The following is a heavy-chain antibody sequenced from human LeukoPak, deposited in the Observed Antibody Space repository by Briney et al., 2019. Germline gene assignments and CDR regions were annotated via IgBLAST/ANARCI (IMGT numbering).Heavy chain of an antibody. V-gene: IGHV3-23*01. Sequence: GGSLRLSCAASGFTFSTYAMNWVRQAPGKGLEWVSALSGSDTRTYYADSVKGRFTISRDNSKNTLYLQMNSLRAEDTAVYYCARGDGYNYWEYWGQGTLVTVSS. J-gene: IGHJ4*02. CDR3: ARGDGYNYWEY. CDR2: LSGSDTRT. D-gene: IGHD5-24*01. CDR1: GFTFSTYA.